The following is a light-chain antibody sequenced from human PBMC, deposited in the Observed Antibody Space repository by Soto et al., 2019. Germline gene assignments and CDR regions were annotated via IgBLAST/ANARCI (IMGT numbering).Light chain of an antibody. Sequence: DIQMTQSPSTLSASVGDRVTITCRASQSISSWLAWYQQKPGKAPKLLIYKASSLESGVPSRFSGSGSGTEFTITISSRQHDDFATYYCQQYNSYSPFTFGQGTKLEIK. CDR2: KAS. CDR1: QSISSW. J-gene: IGKJ2*01. CDR3: QQYNSYSPFT. V-gene: IGKV1-5*03.